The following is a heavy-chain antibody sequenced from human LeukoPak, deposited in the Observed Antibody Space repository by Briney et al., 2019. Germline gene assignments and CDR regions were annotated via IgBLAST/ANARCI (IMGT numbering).Heavy chain of an antibody. CDR1: GGSISSYY. J-gene: IGHJ5*02. Sequence: SETLSLTCTVSGGSISSYYWSWIRQPPGKGLEWIGYICYSGSTNYNPSLKSRVTISVDTSKNQFSLKLSSVTAADTAVYYCARDRGVTTWFDPWGQGTLVTVSS. CDR3: ARDRGVTTWFDP. CDR2: ICYSGST. V-gene: IGHV4-59*01. D-gene: IGHD4-11*01.